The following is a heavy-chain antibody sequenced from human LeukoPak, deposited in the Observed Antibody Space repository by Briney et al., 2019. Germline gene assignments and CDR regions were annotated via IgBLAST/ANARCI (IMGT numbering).Heavy chain of an antibody. Sequence: GASVKVSCKASGYTFTSYGIIWVRQAPGQGLEWMGWISAYNGNTNYAQKLQGRVTMTTDTSTSTAYMELRSLRSDDTAVYYCARVLGYGDYYYYYMDVWGKGTTVTVSS. CDR3: ARVLGYGDYYYYYMDV. V-gene: IGHV1-18*01. CDR2: ISAYNGNT. J-gene: IGHJ6*03. CDR1: GYTFTSYG. D-gene: IGHD4-17*01.